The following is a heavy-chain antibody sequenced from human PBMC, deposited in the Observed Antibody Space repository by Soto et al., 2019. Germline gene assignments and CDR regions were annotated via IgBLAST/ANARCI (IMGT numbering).Heavy chain of an antibody. D-gene: IGHD5-18*01. V-gene: IGHV3-73*01. J-gene: IGHJ4*02. CDR3: TRRTPPYPVTAPFDY. Sequence: EVQLVESGGGLVQPGGSLKLSCAASGFTFSGSAMHWVRQASGKGLEWVGRIRSKANSYATAYAASVKGRFTISRDDSKNTAYLQMNGLKTEDTAVYYCTRRTPPYPVTAPFDYWGQGTLVTVSS. CDR2: IRSKANSYAT. CDR1: GFTFSGSA.